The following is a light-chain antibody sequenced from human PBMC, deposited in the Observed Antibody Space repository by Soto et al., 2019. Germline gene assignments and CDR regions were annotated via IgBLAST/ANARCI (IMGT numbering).Light chain of an antibody. V-gene: IGKV2-28*01. CDR3: MQALQTPYT. J-gene: IGKJ2*01. Sequence: EIVMSQSQPSLTVTPGEPASISCRSSQRLLHSNGNTFLDWYLQKPGQSPQLLIYLGSNRASGVPDRVRGSEAGTDFTLKISRVEAEDVGVYYCMQALQTPYTFGQGTKVDIK. CDR2: LGS. CDR1: QRLLHSNGNTF.